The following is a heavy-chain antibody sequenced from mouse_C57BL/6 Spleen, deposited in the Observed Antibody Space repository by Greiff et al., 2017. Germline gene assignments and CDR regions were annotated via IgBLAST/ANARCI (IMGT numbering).Heavy chain of an antibody. Sequence: QVQLQQSGPELVKPGASVKISCKASGYAFSSSWLNWVKQRPGKGLEWIGRLYPGDGDTNYNGKFKGKATLTADKSSSTAYMQLSSLTSEDSAVYFCAREDYDYDWFAYWGQGTLVTVSA. CDR3: AREDYDYDWFAY. J-gene: IGHJ3*01. CDR2: LYPGDGDT. D-gene: IGHD2-4*01. V-gene: IGHV1-82*01. CDR1: GYAFSSSW.